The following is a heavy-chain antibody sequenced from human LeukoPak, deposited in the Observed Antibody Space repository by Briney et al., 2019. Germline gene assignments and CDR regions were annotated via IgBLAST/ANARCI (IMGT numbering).Heavy chain of an antibody. Sequence: PGGSLRLSCAASGFTFSNYEMNWVRQAPGKGLEWVSYIRSSGSNIYYADSVKGRFTISRDNAKNSLYLQMNSLRAEDTAVYYCARNDYAGNPVRYYYYYGMGVWGQGTTVTVSS. CDR1: GFTFSNYE. J-gene: IGHJ6*02. CDR2: IRSSGSNI. CDR3: ARNDYAGNPVRYYYYYGMGV. V-gene: IGHV3-48*03. D-gene: IGHD4-23*01.